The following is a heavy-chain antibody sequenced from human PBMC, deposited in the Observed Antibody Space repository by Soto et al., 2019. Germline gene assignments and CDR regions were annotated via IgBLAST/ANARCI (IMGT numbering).Heavy chain of an antibody. CDR2: ISSSGSTI. V-gene: IGHV3-11*01. D-gene: IGHD3-10*01. Sequence: PGGSLRLSCAASGFTFSDYYMSWIRQAPGKGLEWVSYISSSGSTIYYADSVKGRFTISRDNAKNSLYLQMNSLRAEDTAVYYCASPLWFGELSSVSSYYYYIDVWGKGTTVTGSS. CDR1: GFTFSDYY. CDR3: ASPLWFGELSSVSSYYYYIDV. J-gene: IGHJ6*03.